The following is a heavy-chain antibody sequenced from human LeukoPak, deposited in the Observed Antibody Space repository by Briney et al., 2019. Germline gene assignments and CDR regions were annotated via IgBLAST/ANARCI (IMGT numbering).Heavy chain of an antibody. V-gene: IGHV3-74*01. CDR1: GFSFSSYW. D-gene: IGHD2-2*01. CDR3: ARGGWRGYCSSTSCYDYFDY. Sequence: PGGSLRLSCAASGFSFSSYWMHWVRQAPGKGLMWVSRINSDGSSTSYADSVKGRFTISRDNAKNMLYLQMNSLRADDTAVYYCARGGWRGYCSSTSCYDYFDYWGQGTLATVSS. J-gene: IGHJ4*02. CDR2: INSDGSST.